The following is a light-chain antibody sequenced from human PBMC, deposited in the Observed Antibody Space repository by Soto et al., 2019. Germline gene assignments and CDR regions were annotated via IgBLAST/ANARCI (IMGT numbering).Light chain of an antibody. V-gene: IGLV1-40*01. CDR1: SSNIGAGYD. CDR3: QSYDSSLSGSWV. CDR2: GNS. J-gene: IGLJ3*02. Sequence: QSVLTQPPSVSGAPGQRVTISCTGSSSNIGAGYDVHWYQQLPGTAPKLLISGNSNRPSGVPDRFSGSKSGTSASLAITGLQAEDEADSYCQSYDSSLSGSWVFGGGTKLTVL.